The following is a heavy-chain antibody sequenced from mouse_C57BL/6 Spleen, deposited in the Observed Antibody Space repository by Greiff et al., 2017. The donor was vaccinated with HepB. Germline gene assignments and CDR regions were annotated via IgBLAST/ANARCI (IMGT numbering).Heavy chain of an antibody. CDR1: GYTFTSYW. V-gene: IGHV1-52*01. Sequence: QVQLQQPGAELVRPGSSVKLSCKASGYTFTSYWMHWVKQRPIQGLEWIGNIDPSDSETHYNQKFKDKATLTVDKSSSTAYMQLSSLTSEDSAVYYGARNWDRYYFDYWGQGTTLTVSS. D-gene: IGHD4-1*01. CDR2: IDPSDSET. J-gene: IGHJ2*01. CDR3: ARNWDRYYFDY.